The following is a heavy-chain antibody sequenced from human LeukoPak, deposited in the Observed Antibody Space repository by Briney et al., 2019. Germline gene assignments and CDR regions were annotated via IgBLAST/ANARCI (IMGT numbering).Heavy chain of an antibody. V-gene: IGHV3-48*04. CDR2: ISSSSTI. CDR3: VKGAGYYYDSRFDY. J-gene: IGHJ4*02. Sequence: GGSLRLSCAASGFTFSSYSMNWVRQAPGKGLEWVSYISSSSTIYYADSVKGRFTISRDNAKNCLYLQMNSLRAEDTALYYCVKGAGYYYDSRFDYWGQGTLVTVSS. D-gene: IGHD3-22*01. CDR1: GFTFSSYS.